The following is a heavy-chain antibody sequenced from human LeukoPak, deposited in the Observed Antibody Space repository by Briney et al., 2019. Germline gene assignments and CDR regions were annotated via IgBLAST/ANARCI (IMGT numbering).Heavy chain of an antibody. CDR3: AKDVRWLQPTRDY. CDR2: ISYDGSNK. J-gene: IGHJ4*02. D-gene: IGHD5-24*01. V-gene: IGHV3-30*18. Sequence: GGSLRLSCAASGFTFSSYGMHWVRQAPGKGLEWVAVISYDGSNKYYADSVKGRFTISRDNSKNTLYLQMNSLRAEDTAVYYCAKDVRWLQPTRDYWGQGTLVTVSS. CDR1: GFTFSSYG.